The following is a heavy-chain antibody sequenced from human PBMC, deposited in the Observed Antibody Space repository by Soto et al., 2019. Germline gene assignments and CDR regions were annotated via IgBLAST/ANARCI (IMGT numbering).Heavy chain of an antibody. CDR3: ARHDRGPDTPYYCYGMDV. J-gene: IGHJ6*02. CDR2: IYYSGST. V-gene: IGHV4-39*01. CDR1: GGSISSSSYY. D-gene: IGHD3-22*01. Sequence: SETLSLTCTVSGGSISSSSYYWGWIRQPPGKGLEWIGSIYYSGSTYYNPSLKSRVTISVDTSKNQFSLKLSSVTAADTAVYYCARHDRGPDTPYYCYGMDVWGQGTTVTVSS.